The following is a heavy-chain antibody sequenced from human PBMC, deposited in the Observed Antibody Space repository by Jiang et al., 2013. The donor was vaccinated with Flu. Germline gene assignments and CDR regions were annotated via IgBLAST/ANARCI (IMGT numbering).Heavy chain of an antibody. D-gene: IGHD5-24*01. V-gene: IGHV1-69*01. J-gene: IGHJ3*02. CDR1: GGTFSSYA. CDR2: IIPIFGTA. Sequence: VQLVESGAEAKKPGSSVKVSCKASGGTFSSYAIDWVRQAPGQGLEWMGGIIPIFGTAKYAQKFQGRVTITADESTSTAYMELSSLRSEDTAVYYCARGAPSWLQLGIPDDAFDIWGQGTMVTVSS. CDR3: ARGAPSWLQLGIPDDAFDI.